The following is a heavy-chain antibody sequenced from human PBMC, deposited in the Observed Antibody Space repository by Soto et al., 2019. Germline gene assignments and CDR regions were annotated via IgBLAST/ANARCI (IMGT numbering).Heavy chain of an antibody. V-gene: IGHV1-3*01. CDR3: AVYGVPSGGACPDFDA. Sequence: ASVKVPCKASGYTFTIYAMHWVRQAPGQGLEWMGWINAGNGNTKYSQKLQGRVTITRDTSASTAYMELSSLRSEDTAVYYCAVYGVPSGGACPDFDAWGQGTLVTVSS. J-gene: IGHJ4*02. D-gene: IGHD2-21*01. CDR1: GYTFTIYA. CDR2: INAGNGNT.